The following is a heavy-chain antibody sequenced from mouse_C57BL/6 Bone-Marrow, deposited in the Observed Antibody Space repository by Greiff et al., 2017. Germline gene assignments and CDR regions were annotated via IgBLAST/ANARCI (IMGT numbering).Heavy chain of an antibody. CDR2: IDPSDSYT. CDR1: GYTFTSYW. J-gene: IGHJ4*01. D-gene: IGHD1-1*01. Sequence: QVQLKQPGAELVMPGASVKLSCKASGYTFTSYWMHWVKQRPGQGLEWIGEIDPSDSYTNYNQKFKGKSTLTVDKSSSTAYMQLSSLTSEDSAVYYCAREAYYVAMDYWGQGTSATVSA. CDR3: AREAYYVAMDY. V-gene: IGHV1-69*01.